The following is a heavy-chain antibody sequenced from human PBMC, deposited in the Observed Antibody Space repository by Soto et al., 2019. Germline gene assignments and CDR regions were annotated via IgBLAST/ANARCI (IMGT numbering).Heavy chain of an antibody. D-gene: IGHD3-10*01. V-gene: IGHV4-59*01. J-gene: IGHJ5*02. CDR1: GGSISSYF. CDR2: IYYNGNT. Sequence: PSETLSLTCTVSGGSISSYFWSWIRQSPGKGLEWIGYIYYNGNTNYNPSLASRVAISVDTSKNHFSLKLNSVTVADTAVYYCARGGASSRWLDPWGQATPVTVSS. CDR3: ARGGASSRWLDP.